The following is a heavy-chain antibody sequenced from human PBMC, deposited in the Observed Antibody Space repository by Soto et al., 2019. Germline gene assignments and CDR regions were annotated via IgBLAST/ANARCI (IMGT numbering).Heavy chain of an antibody. D-gene: IGHD2-21*01. CDR3: TRGGDAYKNGH. CDR1: GGSGSSGSDY. CDR2: IYYSGST. Sequence: SETLSLTCTVSGGSGSSGSDYWSWIRQPPGKGLEWIGYIYYSGSTNYNPSLKSRVTMSVDTSKNQFSLKLTSVNAADTAVYYCTRGGDAYKNGHWGQGTLVTVSS. V-gene: IGHV4-61*01. J-gene: IGHJ4*02.